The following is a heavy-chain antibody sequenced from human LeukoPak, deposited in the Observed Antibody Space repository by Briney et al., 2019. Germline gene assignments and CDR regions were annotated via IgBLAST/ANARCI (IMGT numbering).Heavy chain of an antibody. CDR1: GGSINSYY. D-gene: IGHD5-24*01. CDR3: ARQERWLQLGY. CDR2: IYYSGST. Sequence: PSETLSLTCTVSGGSINSYYWSWIRQPPGKGLEWIGYIYYSGSTNYNPSLKSRVTISVDTSKNQFSLKLSSVTAADTAVYYCARQERWLQLGYWGQGTLVTVSS. J-gene: IGHJ4*02. V-gene: IGHV4-59*08.